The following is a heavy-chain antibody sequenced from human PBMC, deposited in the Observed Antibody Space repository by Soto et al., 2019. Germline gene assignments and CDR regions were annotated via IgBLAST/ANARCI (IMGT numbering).Heavy chain of an antibody. D-gene: IGHD3-10*01. CDR3: ARAVTWGLDV. Sequence: EVQLVESGGGLVQPGGSLRLSCAASGFTFSLYSMSWVRQAPGKGLEWVSYISRSSTGIHYADSVKGRFTISRDDATNSMQLQMNSLRDGDTAVYYWARAVTWGLDVWGQGTTVRISS. J-gene: IGHJ6*02. CDR1: GFTFSLYS. CDR2: ISRSSTGI. V-gene: IGHV3-48*02.